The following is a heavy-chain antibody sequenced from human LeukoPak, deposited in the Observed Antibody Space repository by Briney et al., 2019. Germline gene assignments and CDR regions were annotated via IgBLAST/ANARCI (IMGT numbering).Heavy chain of an antibody. CDR2: ISYDGSNK. CDR1: GFTFSNYG. CDR3: ANSKGDRLCFDY. V-gene: IGHV3-30*18. D-gene: IGHD3-16*01. J-gene: IGHJ4*02. Sequence: GSLRLSCAASGFTFSNYGMHWVRQAPGKGLEWVAVISYDGSNKYYADSVKGRFTISRDNSKNTLYLQMNSLRAEDTAVYYCANSKGDRLCFDYWGQGTLVTVSS.